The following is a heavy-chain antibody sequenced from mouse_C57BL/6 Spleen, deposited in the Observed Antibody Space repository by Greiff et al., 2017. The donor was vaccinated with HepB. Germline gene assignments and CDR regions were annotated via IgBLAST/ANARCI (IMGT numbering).Heavy chain of an antibody. Sequence: VQLQQPGTELVKPGASVKLSCKASGYTFTSYWMHWVKQRPGQGLEWIGNINPSNGGTNYNEKFKSKATLTVDKSSSTAYMQLSSLTSEDSAVYYCAREDYGSSDYFDYWGQGTTLTVSS. CDR2: INPSNGGT. CDR1: GYTFTSYW. V-gene: IGHV1-53*01. J-gene: IGHJ2*01. CDR3: AREDYGSSDYFDY. D-gene: IGHD1-1*01.